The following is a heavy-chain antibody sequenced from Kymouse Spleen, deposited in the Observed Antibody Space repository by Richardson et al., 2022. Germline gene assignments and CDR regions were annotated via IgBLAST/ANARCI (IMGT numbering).Heavy chain of an antibody. Sequence: QLQLQESGPGLVKPSETLSLTCTVSGGSISSSSYYWGWIRQPPGKGLEWIGSIYYSGSTYYNPSLKSRVTISVDTSKNQFSLKLSSVTAADTAVYYCARHKGITMVRGVDGGMDVWGQGTTVTVSS. V-gene: IGHV4-39*01. CDR1: GGSISSSSYY. CDR3: ARHKGITMVRGVDGGMDV. CDR2: IYYSGST. D-gene: IGHD3-10*01. J-gene: IGHJ6*02.